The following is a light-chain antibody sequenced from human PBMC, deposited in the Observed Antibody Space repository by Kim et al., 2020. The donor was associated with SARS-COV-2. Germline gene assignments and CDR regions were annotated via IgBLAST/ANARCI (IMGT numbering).Light chain of an antibody. CDR2: QDS. V-gene: IGLV3-1*01. CDR1: KLGDEY. Sequence: SYELTQPPSVSVSPGQTASITCSGDKLGDEYACWYQQKPGQSPVLVLYQDSKRPSGIPERFSGSNSGNTATLTISGTQAMDEADYYCQAWDSSTVVFGGGTQLTVL. J-gene: IGLJ2*01. CDR3: QAWDSSTVV.